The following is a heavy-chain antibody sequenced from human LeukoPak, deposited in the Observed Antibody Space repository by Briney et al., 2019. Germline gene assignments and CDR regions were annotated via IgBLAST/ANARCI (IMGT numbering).Heavy chain of an antibody. Sequence: GGSLRLSCVASGLTFSSYAMSWVRQAPGKGLEWVSTISGSGGSTYYADSVKGRFTISRDNSKNTLYLQMDTLRAEDTAVYYCANGRGGNYEFDYWGQGTLVTVSS. D-gene: IGHD1-7*01. J-gene: IGHJ4*02. CDR3: ANGRGGNYEFDY. CDR1: GLTFSSYA. CDR2: ISGSGGST. V-gene: IGHV3-23*01.